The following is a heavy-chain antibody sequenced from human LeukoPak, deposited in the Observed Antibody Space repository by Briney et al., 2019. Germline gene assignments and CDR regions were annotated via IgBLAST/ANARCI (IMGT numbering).Heavy chain of an antibody. CDR2: VNPNSGGT. V-gene: IGHV1-2*06. CDR1: GYTFTGDY. D-gene: IGHD1-26*01. CDR3: ARSTVVGATIGDH. J-gene: IGHJ4*02. Sequence: ASVKVSCKASGYTFTGDYMHWVRQAPGQGLEWLGRVNPNSGGTSYAKEFLGRVTMTRDTSISTAYMELTRLTSDDTAMYYCARSTVVGATIGDHWGQGTLVTASS.